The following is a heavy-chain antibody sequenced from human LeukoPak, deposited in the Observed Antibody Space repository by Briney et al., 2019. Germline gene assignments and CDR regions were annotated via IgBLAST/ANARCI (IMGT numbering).Heavy chain of an antibody. V-gene: IGHV3-30-3*01. CDR1: GFTFSSYA. CDR2: ISYDGSNK. D-gene: IGHD3-10*01. Sequence: GGSLRLSCAASGFTFSSYAMHWVRQAPGKGLEWVAVISYDGSNKYYADSVKGRFTISRDNSKNTLYLQMSNLRAEDTAVYYCAKILYASGNYILDSWGQGTLVTVSS. CDR3: AKILYASGNYILDS. J-gene: IGHJ4*02.